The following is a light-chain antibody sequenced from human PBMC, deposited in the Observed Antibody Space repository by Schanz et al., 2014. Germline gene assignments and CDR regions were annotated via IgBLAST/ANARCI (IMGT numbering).Light chain of an antibody. CDR3: QQYHNWPRT. Sequence: DIVMTQSPDSLAVSLGERATIHCKSSQSLLYTSDSKDYLAWYQHKPGQPPKLVNHCATSRESGVPDRFSGSGSGTDFTLNISSLQAEDLAVYYCQQYHNWPRTFGQGTKLEIK. CDR2: CAT. J-gene: IGKJ2*01. CDR1: QSLLYTSDSKDY. V-gene: IGKV4-1*01.